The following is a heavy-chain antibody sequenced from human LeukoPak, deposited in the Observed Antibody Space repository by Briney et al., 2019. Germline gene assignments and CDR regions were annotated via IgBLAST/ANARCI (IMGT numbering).Heavy chain of an antibody. CDR3: ARLPNDSIGWYAFDL. D-gene: IGHD3-22*01. CDR2: IYHSGST. V-gene: IGHV4-38-2*01. CDR1: GFSISSGYY. J-gene: IGHJ3*01. Sequence: PSETLSLTCAVSGFSISSGYYWGWIRQPPGKGLEWIGIIYHSGSTYYNPSLKSRLAISVDKSKKQFSLKLSSVTAADTAVYFCARLPNDSIGWYAFDLWGQGTRVTVSS.